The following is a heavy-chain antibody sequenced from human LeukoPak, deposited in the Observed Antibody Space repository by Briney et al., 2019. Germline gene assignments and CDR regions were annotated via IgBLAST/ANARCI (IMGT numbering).Heavy chain of an antibody. D-gene: IGHD3-10*01. Sequence: GGSLRLSCAASGFTFSSYAMGWVRQAPGKGLEWVSSISATGVSTYFAASVRGRFTISRDNSKNTRYLQMNSLRAEDTAVYYCAKGSGRYGSGSFSDSWGQGTLVTVSS. CDR3: AKGSGRYGSGSFSDS. CDR1: GFTFSSYA. J-gene: IGHJ5*01. CDR2: ISATGVST. V-gene: IGHV3-23*01.